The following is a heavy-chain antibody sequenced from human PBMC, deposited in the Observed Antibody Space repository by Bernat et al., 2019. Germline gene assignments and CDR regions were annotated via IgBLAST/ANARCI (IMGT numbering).Heavy chain of an antibody. Sequence: EVQLLESGGGLVQPGGSLRLSCAASGFTFSSYAMSWVRQAPGKGLEWVSAISGSGGSTYYADSVKGRFTISRDNSKNTLYLQMNSLRAEDTAVYYCAKDRLQPIYIKYGSGLNWFDPWGQGTLVTVSS. D-gene: IGHD3-10*01. CDR1: GFTFSSYA. CDR2: ISGSGGST. CDR3: AKDRLQPIYIKYGSGLNWFDP. V-gene: IGHV3-23*01. J-gene: IGHJ5*02.